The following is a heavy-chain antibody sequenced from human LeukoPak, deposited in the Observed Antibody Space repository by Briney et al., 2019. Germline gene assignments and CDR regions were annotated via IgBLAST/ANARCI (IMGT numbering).Heavy chain of an antibody. CDR2: ISSRGTTI. CDR3: ARSSGTSYYYIMDV. J-gene: IGHJ6*02. Sequence: GGSLRLSCGASGFTFSXXXXXXXXXAXXKXXEXXXYISSRGTTIYYAGXVKGRXTIAXDXAISSLYLQMNSLRAEDTAVYYCARSSGTSYYYIMDVWDQGTTVTVSS. D-gene: IGHD1-7*01. V-gene: IGHV3-48*03. CDR1: GFTFSXXX.